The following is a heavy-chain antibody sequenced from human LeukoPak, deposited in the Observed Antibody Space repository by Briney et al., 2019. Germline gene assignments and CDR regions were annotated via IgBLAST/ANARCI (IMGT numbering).Heavy chain of an antibody. V-gene: IGHV7-4-1*02. J-gene: IGHJ5*02. CDR2: INPNTGNP. CDR1: GYTFTSYA. CDR3: ARAYQPLGGLSFPDQ. Sequence: ASVKVSCKASGYTFTSYAMNWVRQAPGQGLEWMEWINPNTGNPTYAQGFTGRFVFSLDTSVSTAYLQISSLKAEDTAVYYCARAYQPLGGLSFPDQWGQGTLVTVSS. D-gene: IGHD3-16*02.